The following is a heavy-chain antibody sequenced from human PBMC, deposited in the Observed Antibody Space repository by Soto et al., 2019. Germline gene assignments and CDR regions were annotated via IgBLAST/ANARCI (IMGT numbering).Heavy chain of an antibody. J-gene: IGHJ3*02. Sequence: SETLSLTCTVSGGSISSSSYYWGWIRQPPGKGLEWIGSIYYSGSTYYNPSLKSRVTISVDTSKNQFSLKLSSVTAADTAVYYCASPQLDYGDGVSAFDIWGQGTMVTVSS. V-gene: IGHV4-39*01. CDR3: ASPQLDYGDGVSAFDI. CDR2: IYYSGST. CDR1: GGSISSSSYY. D-gene: IGHD4-17*01.